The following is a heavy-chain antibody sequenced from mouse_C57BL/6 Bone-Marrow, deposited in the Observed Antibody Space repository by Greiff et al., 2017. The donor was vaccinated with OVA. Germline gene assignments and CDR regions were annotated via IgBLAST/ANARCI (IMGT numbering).Heavy chain of an antibody. V-gene: IGHV1-72*01. CDR1: GYTFTSYW. J-gene: IGHJ1*03. CDR2: IDPNSGGT. CDR3: ARGENYGRDWYFDV. Sequence: QVQLKQPGAELVKPGASVKLSCKASGYTFTSYWMHWVKQRPGRALEWIGRIDPNSGGTKYNEKFKSKATLTVDKPSSTAYMQLSSLTSEDSAVYYCARGENYGRDWYFDVWGTGTTVTVSS. D-gene: IGHD1-1*01.